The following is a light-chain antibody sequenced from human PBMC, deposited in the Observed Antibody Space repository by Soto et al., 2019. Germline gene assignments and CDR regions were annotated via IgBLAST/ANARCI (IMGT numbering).Light chain of an antibody. CDR1: QGISSY. CDR3: QQYYSYSWT. V-gene: IGKV1-8*01. Sequence: AIRMTQSPSSLSASTGDRVTITCRASQGISSYLAWYQQKPGKAPKLLIYAASTLQSGVPSRFSGSGSGTDFTLTICCLQSEDFATYYCQQYYSYSWTFGQGTKVEIK. J-gene: IGKJ1*01. CDR2: AAS.